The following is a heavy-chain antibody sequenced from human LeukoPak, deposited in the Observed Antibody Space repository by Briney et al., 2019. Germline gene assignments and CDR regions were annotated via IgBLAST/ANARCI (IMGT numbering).Heavy chain of an antibody. CDR1: GFTFSSYA. D-gene: IGHD6-19*01. CDR2: ISDSGGGT. CDR3: AKNSIGSGWFDY. Sequence: PGGSLRLSCAASGFTFSSYAMSWVRQAPGKGLEWVSTISDSGGGTYYADSVKGRFTISRDNSKNTLYLQMNSLRAEDTAVYYCAKNSIGSGWFDYWGQGTLATVSS. V-gene: IGHV3-23*01. J-gene: IGHJ4*02.